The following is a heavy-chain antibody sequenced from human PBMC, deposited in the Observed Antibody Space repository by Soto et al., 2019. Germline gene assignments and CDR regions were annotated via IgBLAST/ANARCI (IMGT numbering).Heavy chain of an antibody. J-gene: IGHJ5*02. CDR2: IYYSGST. D-gene: IGHD2-2*01. V-gene: IGHV4-30-4*01. CDR1: GGSISSGDYY. CDR3: ASALVVPAASIWFDP. Sequence: PSETXSLTCTVSGGSISSGDYYWRWFRQPPGKGLEWIGYIYYSGSTYYNPSLKSRVTISVDTFKNQFSLKLSSVTAADTAVYYCASALVVPAASIWFDPWGQGTLVTLSS.